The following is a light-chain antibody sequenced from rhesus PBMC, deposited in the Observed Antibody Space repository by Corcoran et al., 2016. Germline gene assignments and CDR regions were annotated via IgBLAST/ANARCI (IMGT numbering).Light chain of an antibody. CDR3: QQGNSNPPT. J-gene: IGKJ1*01. V-gene: IGKV1-32*02. CDR1: QGISTN. Sequence: DIQMSQSPSSLSASVGDRVTITCRASQGISTNLNWYQKKPGKAPKLLIYFANTLASGVPSRFSGSGAGTYFTLTISSLQPEDFATYYCQQGNSNPPTFGQGTKVEIE. CDR2: FAN.